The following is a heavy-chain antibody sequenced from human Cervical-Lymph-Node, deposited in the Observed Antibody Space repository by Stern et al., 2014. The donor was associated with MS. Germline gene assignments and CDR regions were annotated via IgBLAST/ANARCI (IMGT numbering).Heavy chain of an antibody. CDR1: GGTFSNYA. CDR2: IIPLFETA. V-gene: IGHV1-69*01. Sequence: VQLVESGAEVKKPGSSVKVSCKASGGTFSNYAINWVRLAPGQGLEWMGGIIPLFETADYAQQFPGRLTIIAVGPPHQVSMVLSSLRSDDTAVYYCARGSRYHDFWSSYYGHFEYWGQGTLITVSS. CDR3: ARGSRYHDFWSSYYGHFEY. D-gene: IGHD3-3*01. J-gene: IGHJ4*02.